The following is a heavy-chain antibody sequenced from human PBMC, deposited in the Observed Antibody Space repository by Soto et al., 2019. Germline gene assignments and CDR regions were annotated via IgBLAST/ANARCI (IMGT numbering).Heavy chain of an antibody. Sequence: GGSLRLSCAASGFTFSSYGMHWVRQAPGKGLEWVAVISYDGSNKYYADSVKGRLTISRDNSKNTLYLQMNSLRAEDTAVYYCAKPYVDTAMVGYYYGMDVWGQGTTVTVSS. V-gene: IGHV3-30*18. CDR3: AKPYVDTAMVGYYYGMDV. D-gene: IGHD5-18*01. J-gene: IGHJ6*02. CDR1: GFTFSSYG. CDR2: ISYDGSNK.